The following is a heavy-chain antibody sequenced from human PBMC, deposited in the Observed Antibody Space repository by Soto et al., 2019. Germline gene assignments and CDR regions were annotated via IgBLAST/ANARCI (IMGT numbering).Heavy chain of an antibody. D-gene: IGHD5-18*01. Sequence: SETLSLTGTVSCGSVISGDYYWSWIRQPPGKGLEWIGYIYYSGNTNYNPSLKSRVIISVDTSKNLFSLKLTSVTAADTAVYYCARIPVDTSMIYWLDPWGQGTLVTVSS. V-gene: IGHV4-61*08. CDR2: IYYSGNT. J-gene: IGHJ5*02. CDR3: ARIPVDTSMIYWLDP. CDR1: CGSVISGDYY.